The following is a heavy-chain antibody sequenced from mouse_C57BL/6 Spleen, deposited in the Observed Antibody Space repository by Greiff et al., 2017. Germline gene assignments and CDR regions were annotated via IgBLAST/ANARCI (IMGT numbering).Heavy chain of an antibody. Sequence: EVHLVESGGGLVQPGGSLCLSCSASGFTFTDYYICLFRQPPAKALEWWGFIRNEANGYTTESCASVKVRFTVSRDNSQFILYLHMNTLRAEDIATDCCAGESYCVDYWGQGTTLTVSA. J-gene: IGHJ2*01. CDR3: AGESYCVDY. D-gene: IGHD2-12*01. CDR1: GFTFTDYY. CDR2: IRNEANGYTT. V-gene: IGHV7-3*01.